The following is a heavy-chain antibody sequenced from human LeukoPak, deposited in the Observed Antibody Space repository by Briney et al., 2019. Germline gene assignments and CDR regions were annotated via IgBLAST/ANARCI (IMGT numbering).Heavy chain of an antibody. V-gene: IGHV1-2*02. D-gene: IGHD4/OR15-4a*01. Sequence: ASVKVSCKASGYTFTAYYMHWVRQAPGQGLEWMGWINPNSGGTKYAQKFQGRVTMTRDTSIRTAYMELSSPRSDDTAVYYCGRPQVTMEAFEIWGQGTMVTVSS. CDR2: INPNSGGT. CDR1: GYTFTAYY. J-gene: IGHJ3*02. CDR3: GRPQVTMEAFEI.